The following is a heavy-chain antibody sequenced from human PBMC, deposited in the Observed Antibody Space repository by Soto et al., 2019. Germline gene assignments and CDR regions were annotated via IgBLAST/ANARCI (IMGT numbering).Heavy chain of an antibody. V-gene: IGHV1-24*01. CDR2: FDPEDGET. CDR3: ATGNVCSGGSCYRDRFDY. D-gene: IGHD2-15*01. CDR1: GYTLTELS. Sequence: GASVKVSCKVSGYTLTELSMHWVRQAPGKGLEWMGGFDPEDGETIYAQKFQGRVTMTEDTSTDTAYMELSSLRSEDTAVYYCATGNVCSGGSCYRDRFDYWGQGTRVTVSS. J-gene: IGHJ4*02.